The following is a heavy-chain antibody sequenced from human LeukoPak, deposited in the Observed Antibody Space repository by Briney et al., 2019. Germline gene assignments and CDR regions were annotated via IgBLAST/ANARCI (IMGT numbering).Heavy chain of an antibody. CDR3: ARGTISGDSGTGMDV. D-gene: IGHD4-17*01. CDR1: GFTFSSYW. J-gene: IGHJ6*02. Sequence: GGSLRLSCAASGFTFSSYWIHWVRQGPGKGLVWVSRINSDGSAKTYADSVKGRFTISRDNTKSTLYLQMNSLRAEDTAVYYCARGTISGDSGTGMDVWGQGTTVTVSS. CDR2: INSDGSAK. V-gene: IGHV3-74*01.